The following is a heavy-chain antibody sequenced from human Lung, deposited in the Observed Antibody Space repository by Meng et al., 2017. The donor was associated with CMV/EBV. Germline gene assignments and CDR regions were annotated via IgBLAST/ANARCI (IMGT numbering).Heavy chain of an antibody. J-gene: IGHJ4*02. CDR3: ARTLPPARGHRLDY. CDR1: GASFSGYS. Sequence: SETLSLXCAVHGASFSGYSWSWIRQPPGKGLEWIGEISHSGITNYNPSLKSRVTISLDTSKNQFSLKLNSVAAADTAVFYCARTLPPARGHRLDYWGQGTLVTVSS. V-gene: IGHV4-34*01. D-gene: IGHD1-14*01. CDR2: ISHSGIT.